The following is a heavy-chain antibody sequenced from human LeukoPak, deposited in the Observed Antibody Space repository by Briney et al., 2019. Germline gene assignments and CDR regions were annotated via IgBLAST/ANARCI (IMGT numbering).Heavy chain of an antibody. CDR1: GFSFSSYW. CDR3: ARASLAAIDY. V-gene: IGHV3-7*03. Sequence: GGSLRLSCAASGFSFSSYWMTWVRQAPGKGLEWVADIKHDGSEKFYVGSVKGRFTISRDDAKNSLSLQMNSLRAEDTAVYYCARASLAAIDYWGQGTLVTVSS. CDR2: IKHDGSEK. J-gene: IGHJ4*02.